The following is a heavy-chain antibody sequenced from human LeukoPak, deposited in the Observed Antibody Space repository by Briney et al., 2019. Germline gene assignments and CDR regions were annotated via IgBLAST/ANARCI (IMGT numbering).Heavy chain of an antibody. CDR3: ARVVPRRYYDQPSNKFDP. J-gene: IGHJ5*02. Sequence: PGGSLRLSCAASGFTFSSYSMNWVRQAPGKGREWVSSISSSSSYIYYADSVKGRFTISRDNAKNSLYLQMNSLRAEDTAIYYCARVVPRRYYDQPSNKFDPWGQGTLVTVSS. CDR1: GFTFSSYS. V-gene: IGHV3-21*04. CDR2: ISSSSSYI. D-gene: IGHD3-22*01.